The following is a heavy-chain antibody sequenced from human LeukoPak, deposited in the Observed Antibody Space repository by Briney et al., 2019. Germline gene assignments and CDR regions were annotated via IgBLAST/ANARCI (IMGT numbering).Heavy chain of an antibody. V-gene: IGHV4-61*02. CDR3: ARGRIMLYSSGWPFDY. Sequence: SQTLSLTCTVSGGSISSGSYYWSWIRQPAGKGLEWIGRIYTSGSTNYNPSLKSRVTISVDTSKNQFSLKLSSVTAADTAVYYCARGRIMLYSSGWPFDYWGQGTLVTVSS. D-gene: IGHD6-19*01. J-gene: IGHJ4*02. CDR1: GGSISSGSYY. CDR2: IYTSGST.